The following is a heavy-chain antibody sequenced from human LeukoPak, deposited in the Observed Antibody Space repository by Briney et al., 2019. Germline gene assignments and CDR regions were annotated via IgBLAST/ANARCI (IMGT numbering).Heavy chain of an antibody. D-gene: IGHD3-3*01. CDR3: ASVRGFGVVTMSP. J-gene: IGHJ5*02. CDR2: IYYSGST. Sequence: SETLSLTCTVSGGSISGYYWSWIRQPPGKGLEWIGSIYYSGSTYYNPSLKSRVTISVDTSKNQFSLKLSSVTAADTAVYYCASVRGFGVVTMSPWGQGTLVTVSS. V-gene: IGHV4-39*01. CDR1: GGSISGYY.